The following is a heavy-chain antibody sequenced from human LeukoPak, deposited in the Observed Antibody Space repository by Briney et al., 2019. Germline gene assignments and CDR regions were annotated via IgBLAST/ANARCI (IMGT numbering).Heavy chain of an antibody. J-gene: IGHJ5*02. D-gene: IGHD2-2*01. V-gene: IGHV4-34*01. CDR3: ARASVKADIVVVPAVYNWFDP. CDR1: GGSFSGYY. CDR2: INHSGST. Sequence: PSETLSLTCAVYGGSFSGYYWSWIRQPPGKGLEWIGEINHSGSTNYNPSLKSRVTISVDTSKNQFSLKLSSVTAADTAVCYCARASVKADIVVVPAVYNWFDPWGQGTLVTVSS.